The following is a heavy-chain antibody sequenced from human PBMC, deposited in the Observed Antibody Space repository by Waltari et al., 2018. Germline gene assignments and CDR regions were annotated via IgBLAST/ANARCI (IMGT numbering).Heavy chain of an antibody. V-gene: IGHV1-69*05. J-gene: IGHJ5*02. Sequence: QVQLVQSGAEVKKPGSSVKVSCKASGGTFSSYAISWVRQAPGQGLEWMGGIIPIFGTANYAQKFQGRVTITTDESTSTAYMELSSLRSEDTAVYYCARDSYYYGSGSYSNWFDPWGQGTLVTVSS. D-gene: IGHD3-10*01. CDR1: GGTFSSYA. CDR2: IIPIFGTA. CDR3: ARDSYYYGSGSYSNWFDP.